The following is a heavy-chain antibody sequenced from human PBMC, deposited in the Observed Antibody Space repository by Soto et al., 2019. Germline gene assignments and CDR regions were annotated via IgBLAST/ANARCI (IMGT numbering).Heavy chain of an antibody. CDR1: GASLDRSNYY. J-gene: IGHJ4*02. CDR3: ARGLVVVAATRGPFDY. V-gene: IGHV4-39*01. Sequence: SETLSLTCNVSGASLDRSNYYWDWIRQSPGKGLEWIGKTYYNGNAYYNPSLKSRVTISVDTSKNQFSLKLSSVTAADTAVYYCARGLVVVAATRGPFDYWGQGTLVTVS. CDR2: TYYNGNA. D-gene: IGHD2-15*01.